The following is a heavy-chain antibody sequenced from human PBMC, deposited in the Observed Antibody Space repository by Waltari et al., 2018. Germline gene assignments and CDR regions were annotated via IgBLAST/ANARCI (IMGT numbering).Heavy chain of an antibody. V-gene: IGHV1-69*05. CDR1: GGTFSSYA. CDR3: ASDGAYCGGGCSRGWFDP. CDR2: IIPIFGTA. Sequence: QVQLVQSGAEVKKPGSSVKVSCKASGGTFSSYAISWVRQAPGQGLEWMGGIIPIFGTANYAQKFQGRVTITTYESTSTAYMELSSLRSEDTALYYCASDGAYCGGGCSRGWFDPWGQGTLVTVSS. J-gene: IGHJ5*02. D-gene: IGHD2-21*01.